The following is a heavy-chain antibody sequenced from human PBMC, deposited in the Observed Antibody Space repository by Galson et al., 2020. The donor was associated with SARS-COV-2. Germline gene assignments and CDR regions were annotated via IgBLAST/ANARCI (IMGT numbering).Heavy chain of an antibody. D-gene: IGHD2-15*01. CDR2: IYITGST. CDR3: ARGLCSGGTCYASWGETNVGYDY. J-gene: IGHJ4*02. CDR1: GGSISRYY. Sequence: ETSETLSLTCTVSGGSISRYYWSWIRQPAGKGLEWIGRIYITGSTNYNPSLKSRVTMSVDTSKNQFSLKLNSVTAADTAVYYCARGLCSGGTCYASWGETNVGYDYWGQGTLVTVSS. V-gene: IGHV4-4*07.